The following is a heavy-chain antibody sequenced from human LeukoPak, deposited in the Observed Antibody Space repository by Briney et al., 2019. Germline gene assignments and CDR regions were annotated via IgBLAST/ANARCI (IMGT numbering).Heavy chain of an antibody. Sequence: GASVKVSCKASGYTFTNYHISWVRQAPGQGLEWMGWISTYNGNTNYAQNLQGRVTMTRDTSTSTVYMELSSLRSEDTAVYYCARGGTAMVARDYFDYWGQGTLVTVSS. CDR1: GYTFTNYH. J-gene: IGHJ4*02. V-gene: IGHV1-18*01. D-gene: IGHD5-18*01. CDR3: ARGGTAMVARDYFDY. CDR2: ISTYNGNT.